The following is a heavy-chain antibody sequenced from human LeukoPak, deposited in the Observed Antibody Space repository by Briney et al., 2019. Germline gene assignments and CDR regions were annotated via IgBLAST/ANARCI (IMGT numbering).Heavy chain of an antibody. J-gene: IGHJ4*02. CDR3: ASVDYYGSGNYYNDVDY. V-gene: IGHV3-21*01. D-gene: IGHD3-10*01. Sequence: PGGSLRLSCAASGFTFSSYSMNWVRQAPGKGRNGVSSISSSSSYIYYADSVKGRFTISRDNAKNSLYLQMNSLRAEDTALYYCASVDYYGSGNYYNDVDYWGQGTLVTVSS. CDR2: ISSSSSYI. CDR1: GFTFSSYS.